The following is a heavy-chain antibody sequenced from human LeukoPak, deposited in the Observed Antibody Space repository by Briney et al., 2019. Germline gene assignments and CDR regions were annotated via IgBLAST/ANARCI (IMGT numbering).Heavy chain of an antibody. J-gene: IGHJ6*02. CDR3: AADTGVDYFYAMDV. D-gene: IGHD7-27*01. CDR1: GDTFRNSG. V-gene: IGHV1-69*04. Sequence: GASVKVSCKASGDTFRNSGLSWVRQAPGRGLEWMGRVIPALGVPNYAQKFQGRVTITANTHTSTAYLDLRSLRSEDTAVYYCAADTGVDYFYAMDVWGQGTTVTV. CDR2: VIPALGVP.